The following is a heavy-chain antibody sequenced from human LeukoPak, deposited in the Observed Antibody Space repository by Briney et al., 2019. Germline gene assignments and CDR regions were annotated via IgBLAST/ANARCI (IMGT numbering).Heavy chain of an antibody. CDR1: GYTFTSYD. CDR2: MNPNSGNT. CDR3: TRGEWLLHAFDI. Sequence: ASVKVSCKASGYTFTSYDINWVRQATGQGLEWMGWMNPNSGNTGYAQKFQGRVTITRNTSISTAYVELSSLRSEDTAVYYCTRGEWLLHAFDIWGQGTMVTVSS. D-gene: IGHD3-3*01. V-gene: IGHV1-8*01. J-gene: IGHJ3*02.